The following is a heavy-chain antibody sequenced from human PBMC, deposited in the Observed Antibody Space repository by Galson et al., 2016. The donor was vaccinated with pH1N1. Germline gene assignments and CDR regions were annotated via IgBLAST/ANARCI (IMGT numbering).Heavy chain of an antibody. V-gene: IGHV3-23*01. D-gene: IGHD4-17*01. CDR1: GSNSDYN. J-gene: IGHJ3*02. Sequence: SLRLSCAASGSNSDYNMNWVRLAPGKGLEWVSSISGSGGRKHYADSVQGRFIISRDNSKNTLYLQMNSLRAGDTALYFCAKGGYGDYGLDGFDIWGPGTMVIVSS. CDR3: AKGGYGDYGLDGFDI. CDR2: ISGSGGRK.